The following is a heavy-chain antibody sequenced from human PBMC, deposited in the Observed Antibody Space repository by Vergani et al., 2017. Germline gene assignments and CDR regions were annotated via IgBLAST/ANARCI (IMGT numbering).Heavy chain of an antibody. CDR3: AWDSPALGGNSCLDY. CDR1: GFTSSYYG. CDR2: ISYDGTQK. J-gene: IGHJ4*02. Sequence: QVHLVESGGGVVQPGRSLRLSCVVSGFTSSYYGMHWVRQAPGKGLEWLAVISYDGTQKYYADSVKGRFTISRDNSKSTLYLQMNCLSAEDTAVYYCAWDSPALGGNSCLDYWGQGTLVTGSS. V-gene: IGHV3-30*03. D-gene: IGHD4-23*01.